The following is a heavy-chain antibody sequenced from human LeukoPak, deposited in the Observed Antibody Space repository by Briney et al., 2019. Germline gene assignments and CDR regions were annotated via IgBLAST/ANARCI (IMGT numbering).Heavy chain of an antibody. CDR2: IGTASDT. CDR1: GFTFSSFD. J-gene: IGHJ6*03. V-gene: IGHV3-13*01. CDR3: ARGPPRGKYYYMDV. D-gene: IGHD1-1*01. Sequence: GGSLRLSCAASGFTFSSFDMHWVRHPTGQGLEWVSTIGTASDTYYPGSVEGRFTLSRDNAKNYLYLQMNSLTAGDTAVYYCARGPPRGKYYYMDVWGKGTMVTVSS.